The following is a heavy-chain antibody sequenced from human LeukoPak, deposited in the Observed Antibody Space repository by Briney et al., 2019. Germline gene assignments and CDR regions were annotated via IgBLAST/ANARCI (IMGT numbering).Heavy chain of an antibody. Sequence: PSQTLSLTCTVSGGSISSGGYYWSWIRQHPGKGLEWIVYIYYSGSTYYNPSLKSRVTISVDTSKNQFSLKLSSVTAADTAVYYCARGRFLTYDFWSGYLSYYGMDVWGQGTTVTVSS. CDR2: IYYSGST. J-gene: IGHJ6*02. V-gene: IGHV4-31*03. CDR3: ARGRFLTYDFWSGYLSYYGMDV. D-gene: IGHD3-3*01. CDR1: GGSISSGGYY.